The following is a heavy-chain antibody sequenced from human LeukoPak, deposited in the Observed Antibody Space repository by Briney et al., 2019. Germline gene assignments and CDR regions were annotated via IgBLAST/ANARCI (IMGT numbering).Heavy chain of an antibody. CDR3: ARDRTRYCSGGSCYSGDAFDI. D-gene: IGHD2-15*01. J-gene: IGHJ3*02. V-gene: IGHV1-2*02. Sequence: ASVKVSCKASGYIFTDYYLHWVRQAPGQGLEWMGWIDPSRDVTRYAQNFQGRVTMTWDTSMSTAYMELRSLRSDDTAVYYCARDRTRYCSGGSCYSGDAFDIWGQGTMVTVSS. CDR1: GYIFTDYY. CDR2: IDPSRDVT.